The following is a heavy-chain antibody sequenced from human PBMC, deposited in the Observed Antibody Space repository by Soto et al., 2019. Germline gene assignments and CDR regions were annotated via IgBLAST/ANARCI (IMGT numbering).Heavy chain of an antibody. CDR3: AREMITATVFDY. Sequence: QVQLVQSGAEVKKPGASVTVSCKASGYTFNNYIITWVRQAPGHGLEWMGWINGFNGDTKYAQKLQGRVTMTADTSTSTAYMELRSLRSDDTGVYYCAREMITATVFDYWGQGTLVTVSS. V-gene: IGHV1-18*01. J-gene: IGHJ4*02. D-gene: IGHD3-16*01. CDR2: INGFNGDT. CDR1: GYTFNNYI.